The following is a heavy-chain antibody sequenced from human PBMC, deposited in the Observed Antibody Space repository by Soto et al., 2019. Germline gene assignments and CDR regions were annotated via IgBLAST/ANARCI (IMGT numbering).Heavy chain of an antibody. J-gene: IGHJ4*02. D-gene: IGHD6-19*01. CDR1: GFTFSNAW. CDR3: TTELGSSSGWYYFDY. Sequence: EVQLVESGGGLVKPGGSLRLSCAASGFTFSNAWMNWVRQAPGEGLEWVGRIKSKTDGGTTDYAAPVKGRFTISRDDSKNTLYLQMNSLKTEDTAVYYCTTELGSSSGWYYFDYWGQGTLVTVSS. CDR2: IKSKTDGGTT. V-gene: IGHV3-15*07.